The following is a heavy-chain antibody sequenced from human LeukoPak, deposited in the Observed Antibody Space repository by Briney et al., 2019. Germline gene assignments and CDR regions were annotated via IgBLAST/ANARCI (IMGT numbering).Heavy chain of an antibody. CDR2: IYYSGST. J-gene: IGHJ4*02. D-gene: IGHD6-19*01. CDR1: GGSISSYY. V-gene: IGHV4-59*12. CDR3: ARGYPAAGKDY. Sequence: PSETLSLTCTVSGGSISSYYWSWIRQPPGKGLEWIGYIYYSGSTNYNPSLKSRVTISVDTSKNQFSLKLSSVTAADTAVYYCARGYPAAGKDYWGQGTLVTVSS.